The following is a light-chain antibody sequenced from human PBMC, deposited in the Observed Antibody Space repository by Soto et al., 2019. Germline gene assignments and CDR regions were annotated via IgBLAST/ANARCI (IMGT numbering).Light chain of an antibody. CDR3: QQYNSYSPDT. CDR2: DAS. CDR1: QSISRW. V-gene: IGKV1-5*01. Sequence: DIQMTQSPSTLSASVGDRVTITCRASQSISRWLAWYQQKPGKAPKVLIYDASSLQSGVPSRFSGSGSGTEFTLSITNLQPDDFATYYCQQYNSYSPDTFGQGTKLEIK. J-gene: IGKJ2*01.